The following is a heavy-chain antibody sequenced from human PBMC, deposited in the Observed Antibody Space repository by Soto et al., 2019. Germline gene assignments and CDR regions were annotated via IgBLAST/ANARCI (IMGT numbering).Heavy chain of an antibody. V-gene: IGHV3-66*01. Sequence: GGSLRLSCAASGFTVSSNYMSWVRQAPGKGLEWVSVIYSGGTTYYADSVKGRFTISRDNSKNTLYLQMSSLRAEDTALYYCDPAVAGTFHWGQGTLVSVSS. CDR2: IYSGGTT. CDR3: DPAVAGTFH. D-gene: IGHD6-19*01. CDR1: GFTVSSNY. J-gene: IGHJ4*02.